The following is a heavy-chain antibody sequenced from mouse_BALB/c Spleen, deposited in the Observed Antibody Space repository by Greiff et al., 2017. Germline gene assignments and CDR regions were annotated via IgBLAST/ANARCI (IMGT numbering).Heavy chain of an antibody. CDR2: ISSGGSYT. CDR3: TREGLGAWFAY. V-gene: IGHV5-6-4*01. CDR1: GFTFSSYT. D-gene: IGHD4-1*01. Sequence: EVQLQESGGGLVKPGGSLKLSCAASGFTFSSYTMSWVRQTPEKRLEWVATISSGGSYTYYPDSVKGRFTISRDNAKNTLYLQMSSLKSEDTAMYYCTREGLGAWFAYWGQGTLVTVSA. J-gene: IGHJ3*01.